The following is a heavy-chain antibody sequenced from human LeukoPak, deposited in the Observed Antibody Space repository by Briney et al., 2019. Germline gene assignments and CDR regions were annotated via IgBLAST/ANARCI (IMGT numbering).Heavy chain of an antibody. V-gene: IGHV3-30*03. D-gene: IGHD6-19*01. Sequence: GGSLRLSCAASGFTFSSYGMHWVRQAPGKGLEWVAVISYDGSNKYYADSVKGRFTISRDNSKNTLYLQMNSLRAEDTAVYYCARASHSSGWYRYYYYGMDVWGQGTTVTVSS. CDR2: ISYDGSNK. CDR3: ARASHSSGWYRYYYYGMDV. J-gene: IGHJ6*02. CDR1: GFTFSSYG.